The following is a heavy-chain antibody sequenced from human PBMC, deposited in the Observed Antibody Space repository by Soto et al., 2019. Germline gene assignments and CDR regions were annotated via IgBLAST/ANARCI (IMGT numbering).Heavy chain of an antibody. CDR3: ARPLTFDWLPPPFVY. D-gene: IGHD3-9*01. J-gene: IGHJ4*02. V-gene: IGHV1-46*01. CDR1: GYTFTSYY. CDR2: INPSGGST. Sequence: ASVKVSCKASGYTFTSYYMHWVRQAPGQGLEWMGIINPSGGSTSYAQKFQGRVTMTRDTSTSTVYMELSSLRSEDTAVYYCARPLTFDWLPPPFVYWGQGTLVTVS.